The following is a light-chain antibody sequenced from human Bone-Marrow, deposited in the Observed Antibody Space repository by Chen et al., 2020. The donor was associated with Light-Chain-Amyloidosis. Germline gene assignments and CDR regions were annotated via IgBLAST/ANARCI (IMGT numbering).Light chain of an antibody. CDR1: SRDIGTFNY. Sequence: QSALTQPASVSGSPGQSITISCTGTSRDIGTFNYVSWYQPHPGKAPQLILFEVSNRPSGVSDRFSGSKSGNTASLTISGLQPGDEADFYCSSYTSTTTDVIFGGGTKLTVL. CDR2: EVS. J-gene: IGLJ2*01. V-gene: IGLV2-14*01. CDR3: SSYTSTTTDVI.